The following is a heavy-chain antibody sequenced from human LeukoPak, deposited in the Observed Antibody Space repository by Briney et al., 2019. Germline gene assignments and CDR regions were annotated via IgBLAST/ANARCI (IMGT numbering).Heavy chain of an antibody. D-gene: IGHD3-22*01. CDR3: ARGLMYYDSSDFGDY. J-gene: IGHJ4*02. V-gene: IGHV3-53*01. Sequence: GGSLRLSCAASGFTVSSNYMSWVRQAPGKGLEWVSVIYSGGVTYYADSVKGRFTISRDNSKNTLYLQMDSLRAEDTAVYYCARGLMYYDSSDFGDYWGQGTLVTVSS. CDR2: IYSGGVT. CDR1: GFTVSSNY.